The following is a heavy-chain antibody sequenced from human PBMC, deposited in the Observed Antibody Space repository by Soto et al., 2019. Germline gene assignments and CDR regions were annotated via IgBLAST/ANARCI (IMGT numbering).Heavy chain of an antibody. CDR1: GYTFTSYG. CDR2: ISAYNGNT. V-gene: IGHV1-18*04. Sequence: ASVKVSCKASGYTFTSYGISWVRQAPGQGREWMGWISAYNGNTNYAQKLQGRVTMTTDTSTSTAYMELRSLRSDDTAVYYCATSYYDFWSGYTPPFYWGQGTLVTVSS. J-gene: IGHJ4*02. CDR3: ATSYYDFWSGYTPPFY. D-gene: IGHD3-3*01.